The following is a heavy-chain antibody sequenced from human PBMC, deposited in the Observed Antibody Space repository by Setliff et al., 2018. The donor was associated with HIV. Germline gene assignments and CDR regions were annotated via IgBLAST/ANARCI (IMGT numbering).Heavy chain of an antibody. CDR1: GGTFSSSA. D-gene: IGHD6-19*01. CDR3: VCRTVVAGKGLPPDS. J-gene: IGHJ4*02. V-gene: IGHV1-69*10. CDR2: IIPILSMT. Sequence: SVKVSCKASGGTFSSSAFSWVRQAPGQGVEWMGGIIPILSMTSYAQKFQGRATITADISTSTAYLGLSSLRSEDTALFYCVCRTVVAGKGLPPDSWGQGTLVTVSS.